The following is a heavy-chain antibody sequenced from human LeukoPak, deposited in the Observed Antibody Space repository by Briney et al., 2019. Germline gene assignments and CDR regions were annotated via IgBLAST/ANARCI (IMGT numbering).Heavy chain of an antibody. CDR3: ARVARDGCSYGFSDY. J-gene: IGHJ4*02. CDR2: ISSSGSNT. CDR1: GFTFSSYD. D-gene: IGHD5-18*01. Sequence: PGGSLRLSCAASGFTFSSYDMNWVRQAPGKGLECLSYISSSGSNTYYAGSVKGRFTISRDNAKNSLYLQMSSLRAEDTAVYYCARVARDGCSYGFSDYWGQGTLVTVSS. V-gene: IGHV3-48*03.